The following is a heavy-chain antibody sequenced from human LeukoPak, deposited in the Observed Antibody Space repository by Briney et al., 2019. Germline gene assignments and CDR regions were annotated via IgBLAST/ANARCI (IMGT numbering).Heavy chain of an antibody. D-gene: IGHD3-9*01. CDR1: GFTFSSYA. CDR3: AKGFGGTGLRYFDWLLPIDY. J-gene: IGHJ4*02. CDR2: ISGSGGST. Sequence: PGGSLRLSCAASGFTFSSYAMSWVRQAPGKGLEWVSAISGSGGSTYYADSVKGRFTISRDNPKNTLYLQMNSLRAEDTAVYYCAKGFGGTGLRYFDWLLPIDYWGQGTLVTVSS. V-gene: IGHV3-23*01.